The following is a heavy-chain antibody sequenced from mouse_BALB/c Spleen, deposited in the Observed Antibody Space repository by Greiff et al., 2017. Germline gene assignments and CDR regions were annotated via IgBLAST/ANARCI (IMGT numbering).Heavy chain of an antibody. CDR3: ARDGYYVAWFAY. J-gene: IGHJ3*01. V-gene: IGHV7-3*02. CDR1: GFTFTDYY. CDR2: IRNKANGYTT. Sequence: EVQLQESGGGLVQPGGSLRLSCATSGFTFTDYYMSWVRQPPGKALEWLGFIRNKANGYTTEYSASVKGRFTISRDNSQSILYLQMNTLRAEDSATYYCARDGYYVAWFAYWGQGTLVTVSA. D-gene: IGHD2-3*01.